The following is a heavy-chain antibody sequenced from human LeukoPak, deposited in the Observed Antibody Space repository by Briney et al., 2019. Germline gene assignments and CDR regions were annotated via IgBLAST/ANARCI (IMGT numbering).Heavy chain of an antibody. CDR2: INHSGST. D-gene: IGHD2-2*01. V-gene: IGHV4-34*01. Sequence: PSETLSLTCAVYGGSFSGYYWSWIRQPPGEGLEWIGEINHSGSTNYSPSLKSRLTISVDTSNNQFSLRLSSVTAADTAVYYCARRDYCTSTSCYESYNWFDPWGQGTLVTVSS. J-gene: IGHJ5*02. CDR3: ARRDYCTSTSCYESYNWFDP. CDR1: GGSFSGYY.